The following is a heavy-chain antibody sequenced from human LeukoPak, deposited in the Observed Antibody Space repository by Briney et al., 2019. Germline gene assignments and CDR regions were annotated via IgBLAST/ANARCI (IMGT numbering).Heavy chain of an antibody. J-gene: IGHJ1*01. D-gene: IGHD4-17*01. V-gene: IGHV4-38-2*02. CDR3: ARDSDGDYVSEYFQH. CDR2: IYHSGST. CDR1: GYSISSGYY. Sequence: SETLSLTCTVFGYSISSGYYWGWIRQPPGKGLEWIGSIYHSGSTYYNPSLKSRVTISVDTSKNQFSLKLSSVTAADTAVYYCARDSDGDYVSEYFQHWGQGTLVTVSS.